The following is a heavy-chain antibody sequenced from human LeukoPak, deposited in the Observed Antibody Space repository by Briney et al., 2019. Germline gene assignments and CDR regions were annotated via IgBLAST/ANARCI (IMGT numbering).Heavy chain of an antibody. Sequence: GGSLRLSCAASGFTFSSYAMSWVRQAPGKGLEWVSAISGSGGSTYYADSVKGRFTISRDNSKNTLYLQMNSLRAEDTAVYYCARWYDYYYGMDVWGQGTTVTVSS. CDR2: ISGSGGST. J-gene: IGHJ6*02. D-gene: IGHD1-14*01. CDR3: ARWYDYYYGMDV. V-gene: IGHV3-23*01. CDR1: GFTFSSYA.